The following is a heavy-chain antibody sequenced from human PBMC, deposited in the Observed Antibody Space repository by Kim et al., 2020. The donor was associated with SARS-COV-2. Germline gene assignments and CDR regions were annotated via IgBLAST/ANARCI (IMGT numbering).Heavy chain of an antibody. CDR3: ARNGVGGYSSTQLPADY. D-gene: IGHD6-13*01. CDR2: IIPIFGTA. V-gene: IGHV1-69*13. J-gene: IGHJ4*02. Sequence: SVKVSCKASGGTFSSYAISWVRQAPGQWLEWMGGIIPIFGTANYAQKFQGRVTITADESTSTAYMELSSLRSEDTAVYYCARNGVGGYSSTQLPADYWGQGTLVTVSS. CDR1: GGTFSSYA.